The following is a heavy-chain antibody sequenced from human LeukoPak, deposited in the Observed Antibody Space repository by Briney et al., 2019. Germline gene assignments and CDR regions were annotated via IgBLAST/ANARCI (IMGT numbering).Heavy chain of an antibody. CDR3: ARGGDFWSGYYRSYYFDY. D-gene: IGHD3-3*01. J-gene: IGHJ4*02. Sequence: PSETLSLTCAVYGGSFSGYYWSWIRQPPGKGLEWIGDINHSGSTNYNPSLKSRVTISVDTSKNQFSLKLSSVTAADTAVYYCARGGDFWSGYYRSYYFDYWGQGTLVTVSS. CDR1: GGSFSGYY. CDR2: INHSGST. V-gene: IGHV4-34*01.